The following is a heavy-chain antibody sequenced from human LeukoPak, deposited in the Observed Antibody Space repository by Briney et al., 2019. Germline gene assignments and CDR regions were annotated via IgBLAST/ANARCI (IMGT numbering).Heavy chain of an antibody. CDR2: IYYSGST. Sequence: SETLSLTCIVSGGFIGSYYWSWIRQPPGKGLEWIGHIYYSGSTDYNPSLRSRVTISVDTSKNQFSLRLSSVTAADTAVYYCARDRSDGSGYYGYYFDYWGQGTLVSVSS. CDR3: ARDRSDGSGYYGYYFDY. D-gene: IGHD3-22*01. CDR1: GGFIGSYY. V-gene: IGHV4-59*01. J-gene: IGHJ4*02.